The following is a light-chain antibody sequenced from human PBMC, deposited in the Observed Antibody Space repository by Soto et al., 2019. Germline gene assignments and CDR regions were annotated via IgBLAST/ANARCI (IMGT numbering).Light chain of an antibody. Sequence: DIVMTQSPATLAMSPGERATLSCRASQTINNNLAWNQQKPGQAPRLLIYGASTRATGIPDRFSGSGSGTEFTLTISSLQSEYFAVYYCQQYDKWPWTFGQGTTVEI. CDR3: QQYDKWPWT. CDR2: GAS. CDR1: QTINNN. J-gene: IGKJ1*01. V-gene: IGKV3-15*01.